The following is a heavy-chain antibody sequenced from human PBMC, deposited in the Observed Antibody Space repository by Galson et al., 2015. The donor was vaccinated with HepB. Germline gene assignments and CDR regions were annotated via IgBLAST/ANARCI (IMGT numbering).Heavy chain of an antibody. D-gene: IGHD2-2*01. CDR2: ISSSSSYI. V-gene: IGHV3-21*01. Sequence: SLRLSCAASGFTFSNYSMNWVRQAPGKGLEWVSSISSSSSYIYYADSVKGRFTISRDNAQNSLYLQLNSLRAEDTAVYYCAGDRYCSSTSCFDYGGQGTLVTVSS. J-gene: IGHJ4*02. CDR3: AGDRYCSSTSCFDY. CDR1: GFTFSNYS.